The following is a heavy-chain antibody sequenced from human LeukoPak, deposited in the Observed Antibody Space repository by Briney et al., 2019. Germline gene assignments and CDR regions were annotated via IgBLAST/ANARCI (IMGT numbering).Heavy chain of an antibody. CDR2: IRYDGSKK. D-gene: IGHD6-19*01. V-gene: IGHV3-30*02. CDR3: ATSLYSSGWYYFDY. J-gene: IGHJ4*02. CDR1: GFIFSSYG. Sequence: GGSLRLSCAASGFIFSSYGMHWVRQAPGKGLEWVAFIRYDGSKKYYADSVKGRFTISRDNSKNTLYLQMNSLRAEDTAVYYCATSLYSSGWYYFDYWGQGTLVTVSS.